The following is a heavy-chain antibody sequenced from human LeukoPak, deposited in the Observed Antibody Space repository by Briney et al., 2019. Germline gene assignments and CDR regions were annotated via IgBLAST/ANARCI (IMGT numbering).Heavy chain of an antibody. CDR3: AKYSGNYFGDY. J-gene: IGHJ4*02. CDR2: ISASGGHT. CDR1: GFTFSSCA. D-gene: IGHD1-26*01. Sequence: GGSLRLSCAASGFTFSSCAMSWVRQAPGKGLEWVSGISASGGHTFYADSVKGRFSISRDNSKNTLYLQMNSLRAEDTAIYYCAKYSGNYFGDYWGPGNLVTVSS. V-gene: IGHV3-23*01.